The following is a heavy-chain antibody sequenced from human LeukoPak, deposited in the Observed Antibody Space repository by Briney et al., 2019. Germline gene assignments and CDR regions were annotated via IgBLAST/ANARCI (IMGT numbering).Heavy chain of an antibody. Sequence: SETLSLTCTVSGGSISSSSYYWGWIRQPPGKGLEWIGSIYYSGSTNYNPSLKSRVTISVATSKNQFSLKLSSVTAADTAVYYCARSSPVPRGQQLVPSPEYWGQGILVTVSS. J-gene: IGHJ4*02. CDR1: GGSISSSSYY. CDR3: ARSSPVPRGQQLVPSPEY. V-gene: IGHV4-39*07. D-gene: IGHD6-13*01. CDR2: IYYSGST.